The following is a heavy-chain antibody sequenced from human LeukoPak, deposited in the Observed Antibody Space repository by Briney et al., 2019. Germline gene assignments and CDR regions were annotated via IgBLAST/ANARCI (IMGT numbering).Heavy chain of an antibody. Sequence: PGGSLRLSCAASGFTFSSYDMHWVRQATGKGLEWVSAIGTAGDTYYPGSVKGRFTISRENAKNSLYLQMNSLGAGDTAVYYCARATGTWYFDYWGQGTLVTVSS. V-gene: IGHV3-13*01. CDR1: GFTFSSYD. J-gene: IGHJ4*02. D-gene: IGHD1-1*01. CDR3: ARATGTWYFDY. CDR2: IGTAGDT.